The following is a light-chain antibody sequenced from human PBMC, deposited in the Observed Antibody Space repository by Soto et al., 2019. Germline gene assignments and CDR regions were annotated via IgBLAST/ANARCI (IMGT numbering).Light chain of an antibody. Sequence: QPVLTQPPSVSATPGQGVILSCSGGDSNIGSTADNWYQQLPGTAPRLLIYSSNQRPSGVPDRISGSKSGTSASLAISGLQSEDEADYYCAAWDDDLHVWLFGGGTKVTVL. CDR2: SSN. J-gene: IGLJ3*02. CDR3: AAWDDDLHVWL. V-gene: IGLV1-44*01. CDR1: DSNIGSTA.